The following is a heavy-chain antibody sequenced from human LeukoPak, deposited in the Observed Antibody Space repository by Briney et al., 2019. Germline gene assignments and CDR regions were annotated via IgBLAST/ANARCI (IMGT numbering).Heavy chain of an antibody. D-gene: IGHD5-24*01. CDR3: ARRAGYNYYFDY. CDR2: ISASSSYI. CDR1: GFTFSGYS. V-gene: IGHV3-21*01. J-gene: IGHJ4*02. Sequence: GGSLRLSCAAPGFTFSGYSMNWVRQAPGKGLEWVSSISASSSYIYYADSVKGRFTISRDNAKNSLYLQMNSLRAEDTAVYYCARRAGYNYYFDYWGQGALVTVPS.